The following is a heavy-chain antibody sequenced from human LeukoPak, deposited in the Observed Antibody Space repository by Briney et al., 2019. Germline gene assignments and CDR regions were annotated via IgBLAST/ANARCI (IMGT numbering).Heavy chain of an antibody. CDR3: ARGSDSSSWYPISRSSYYYYYYMDV. CDR1: GYTFTSYD. CDR2: MNPNSGNT. J-gene: IGHJ6*03. V-gene: IGHV1-8*01. Sequence: ASVKASCXASGYTFTSYDINWVRQATGQGLEWMGWMNPNSGNTGCAQKFQARVTMTRNTSISTAYMELSSLRSEDTAVYYCARGSDSSSWYPISRSSYYYYYYMDVWGKGTTVTVSS. D-gene: IGHD6-13*01.